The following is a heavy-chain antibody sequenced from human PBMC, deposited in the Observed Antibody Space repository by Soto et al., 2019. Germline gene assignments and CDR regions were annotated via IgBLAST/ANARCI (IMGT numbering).Heavy chain of an antibody. D-gene: IGHD1-20*01. Sequence: ASVKVSCKASGYTFTSYAMHWVRQAPGQRLEWMGWINAGNGNTKYSQKFQGRVTITRDTSASTAYMELSSLRSEDTAVYYCARGHNNWNYVYYYMDVWGKGTTVTVSS. CDR3: ARGHNNWNYVYYYMDV. CDR1: GYTFTSYA. V-gene: IGHV1-3*01. CDR2: INAGNGNT. J-gene: IGHJ6*03.